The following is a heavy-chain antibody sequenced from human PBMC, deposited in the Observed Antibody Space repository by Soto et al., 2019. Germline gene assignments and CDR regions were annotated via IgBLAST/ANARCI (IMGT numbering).Heavy chain of an antibody. V-gene: IGHV3-7*01. CDR1: GFTFTSFW. CDR3: ASKRNLGEYEY. CDR2: IKQDGSET. D-gene: IGHD4-17*01. Sequence: LRLSCAASGFTFTSFWMSWVRQAPGKGLEWLGNIKQDGSETYYVDSVKGRFTISRDNAKKSVYLQMNNLRVEDTAVYYCASKRNLGEYEYWGQGTLVNVSS. J-gene: IGHJ4*02.